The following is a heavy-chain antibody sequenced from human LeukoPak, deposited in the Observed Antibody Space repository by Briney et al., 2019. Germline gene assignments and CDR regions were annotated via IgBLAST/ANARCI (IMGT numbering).Heavy chain of an antibody. CDR1: GGSISRSNW. V-gene: IGHV4-4*02. D-gene: IGHD4-17*01. CDR2: IYHSGST. CDR3: ARALTTVTQYYFDY. Sequence: SETLSLTCAVSGGSISRSNWWSWVRQPPGKGLEWIGEIYHSGSTNYNPSLKSRVNISVDKSKNQFSLKLSSVTAADTAVYYCARALTTVTQYYFDYWGQGALVTVSS. J-gene: IGHJ4*02.